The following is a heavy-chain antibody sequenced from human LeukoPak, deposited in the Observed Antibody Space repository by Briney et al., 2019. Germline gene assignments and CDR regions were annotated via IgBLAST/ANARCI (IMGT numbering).Heavy chain of an antibody. D-gene: IGHD2-15*01. Sequence: ASVKVSCKASGYTFNTYGITWVRQAPGQGPEWMGWISVYNGNRNFAQKLQGRVTMTTDTSTSTAYMELRSLTSDDTAVYFCARDVGYCSAGICYSAPIPDYWGQGTLVTVSS. J-gene: IGHJ4*02. CDR2: ISVYNGNR. CDR1: GYTFNTYG. CDR3: ARDVGYCSAGICYSAPIPDY. V-gene: IGHV1-18*01.